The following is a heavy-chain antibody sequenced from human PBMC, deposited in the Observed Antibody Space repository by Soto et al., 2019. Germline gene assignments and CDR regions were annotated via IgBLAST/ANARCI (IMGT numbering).Heavy chain of an antibody. V-gene: IGHV3-33*01. J-gene: IGHJ4*02. D-gene: IGHD6-6*01. CDR3: ARASSIAARGFDY. Sequence: VQLGECGGGVVQPGRSLRLSCAASGFTFSSYGMHWVRQAPGKGLEWVAVIWYDGSNKYYADSVKGRFTISRDNSKNTLYLQMNSLRAEDTAVYYCARASSIAARGFDYWGQGTLVTVSS. CDR2: IWYDGSNK. CDR1: GFTFSSYG.